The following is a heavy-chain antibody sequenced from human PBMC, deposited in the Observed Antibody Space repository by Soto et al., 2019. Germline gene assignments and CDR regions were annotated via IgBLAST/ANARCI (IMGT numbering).Heavy chain of an antibody. CDR3: ARSDDILTGHEYFQH. D-gene: IGHD3-9*01. CDR2: INPNSGGT. Sequence: AASVKVSCKASGYTVTGYYMHWVRQAPGQGLEWMGWINPNSGGTNYAQKFQGRVTMTRDTSISTAYMELSRLRSDDTAVYYCARSDDILTGHEYFQHWGQGTLVTVSS. V-gene: IGHV1-2*02. J-gene: IGHJ1*01. CDR1: GYTVTGYY.